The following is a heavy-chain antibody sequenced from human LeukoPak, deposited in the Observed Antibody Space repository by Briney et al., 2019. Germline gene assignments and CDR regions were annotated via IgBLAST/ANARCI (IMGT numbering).Heavy chain of an antibody. D-gene: IGHD6-19*01. J-gene: IGHJ4*02. CDR2: IKPSGGST. Sequence: ASVKVSCKASGYSFTTYYMHWVRQAPGQGLEWMGIIKPSGGSTSYAQKFQDRVTMTRDTSTSTVYMELSSLRSEDTAVYYCARVHDSDWYFDYWGQGTLVTVSS. CDR3: ARVHDSDWYFDY. CDR1: GYSFTTYY. V-gene: IGHV1-46*01.